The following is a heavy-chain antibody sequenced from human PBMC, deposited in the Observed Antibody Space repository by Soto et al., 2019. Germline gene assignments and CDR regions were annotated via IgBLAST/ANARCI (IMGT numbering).Heavy chain of an antibody. J-gene: IGHJ4*02. V-gene: IGHV2-70*11. CDR1: GFSLNTSGLY. CDR3: ARIRDSYGAIDY. CDR2: IDWDDDK. Sequence: SGPRLVNPTQTLTLTCTFSGFSLNTSGLYVSWIRKPPGKALEWLARIDWDDDKYYSTSLKTRLTISKDTSKNQVVLTMTNMDPVDTATYYCARIRDSYGAIDYWGQGTLVTVSS. D-gene: IGHD5-18*01.